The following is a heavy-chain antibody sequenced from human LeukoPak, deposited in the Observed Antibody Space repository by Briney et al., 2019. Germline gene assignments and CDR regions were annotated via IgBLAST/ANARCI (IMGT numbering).Heavy chain of an antibody. V-gene: IGHV3-53*01. CDR3: ARVRIYDDYVYWYFDL. J-gene: IGHJ2*01. Sequence: PGGSLRLSCAASGFTVSNNYMSWVRQAPGKGLEWVSVIYSGGDTYYADSVKGRSTISRDNSKNTLYLQMNSLRAEDTAVYYCARVRIYDDYVYWYFDLWGRGTLITVSS. CDR2: IYSGGDT. CDR1: GFTVSNNY. D-gene: IGHD4-17*01.